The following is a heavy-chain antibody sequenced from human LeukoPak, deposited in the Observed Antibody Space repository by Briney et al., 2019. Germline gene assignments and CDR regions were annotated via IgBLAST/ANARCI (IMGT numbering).Heavy chain of an antibody. CDR1: GGSISSGDYY. CDR2: INHSGST. V-gene: IGHV4-39*07. CDR3: ARGHNYYGSGSYFLGVPQYY. J-gene: IGHJ4*02. Sequence: SETLSLTCTVSGGSISSGDYYWSWIRQPPGKGLEWIGEINHSGSTNYNPSLKSRVTISVDTSKNQFSLKLSSVTAADTAVYYCARGHNYYGSGSYFLGVPQYYWGQGTLVTVSS. D-gene: IGHD3-10*01.